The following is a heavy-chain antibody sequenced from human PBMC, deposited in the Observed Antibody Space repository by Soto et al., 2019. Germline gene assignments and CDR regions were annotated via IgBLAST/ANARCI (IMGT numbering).Heavy chain of an antibody. CDR3: ARRPYCSSTSCYQYYFDY. V-gene: IGHV1-18*01. Sequence: GASVKVSCKASGYTFTSYGISWVRQAPGQGLEWMGWISAYNGNTNYAQKLQGRVTMTTDTSTSTAYMELRSLRSEDTAVYYCARRPYCSSTSCYQYYFDYWGQGTLVTVSS. CDR1: GYTFTSYG. CDR2: ISAYNGNT. D-gene: IGHD2-2*01. J-gene: IGHJ4*02.